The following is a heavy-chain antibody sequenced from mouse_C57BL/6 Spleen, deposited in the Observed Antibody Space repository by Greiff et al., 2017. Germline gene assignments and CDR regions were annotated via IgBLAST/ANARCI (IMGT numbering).Heavy chain of an antibody. CDR1: GYTFTDYY. Sequence: EVQLQQSGPELVKPGASVKISCKASGYTFTDYYMNWVKQSHGKSLEWIGDINPNNGGTSYNQTFQGKATLTVDTSSSTAYMALRSLTSEDSAVYYCARRASNYAMDYWGQGTSVTVSS. J-gene: IGHJ4*01. D-gene: IGHD6-1*01. CDR2: INPNNGGT. CDR3: ARRASNYAMDY. V-gene: IGHV1-26*01.